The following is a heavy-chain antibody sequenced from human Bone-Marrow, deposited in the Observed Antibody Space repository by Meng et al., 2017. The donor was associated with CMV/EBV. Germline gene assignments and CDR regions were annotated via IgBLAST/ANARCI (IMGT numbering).Heavy chain of an antibody. CDR3: ARGPLVRILYHNHHYPFDY. D-gene: IGHD2-8*01. CDR1: GYTFTGYY. J-gene: IGHJ4*02. CDR2: INPNSGGT. Sequence: ASVKVSCKASGYTFTGYYMHWVRQAPGQGLEWMGWINPNSGGTNYAQKFQGRVTMTRDTSISTAYMELSRLRSDDKAVYYCARGPLVRILYHNHHYPFDYWGQGTLVTVSS. V-gene: IGHV1-2*02.